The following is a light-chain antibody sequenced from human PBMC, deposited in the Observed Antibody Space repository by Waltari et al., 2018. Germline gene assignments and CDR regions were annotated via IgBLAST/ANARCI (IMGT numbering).Light chain of an antibody. Sequence: SYVLTQPPSVSVAPGETARITGGGNNIASKSVHWSRHRPGQAPVLVISYDSDRPSGIPERFSGSNSGNTATLTISRVEAGDEADYYCQVWDANTDPGVFGTGTEVTVL. CDR3: QVWDANTDPGV. J-gene: IGLJ1*01. V-gene: IGLV3-21*01. CDR2: YDS. CDR1: NIASKS.